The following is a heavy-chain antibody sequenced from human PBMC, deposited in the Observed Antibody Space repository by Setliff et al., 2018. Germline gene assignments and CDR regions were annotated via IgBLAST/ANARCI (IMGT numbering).Heavy chain of an antibody. CDR2: IIPSGGST. J-gene: IGHJ3*02. Sequence: ASVKVSCKASGYTFTTYYMHWVRQAPGQGLEWMGIIIPSGGSTNYAQRFQDRVTMTRDTSTNTVYMDMSSLRSEDTAVYYCARDVFPYHYEGAFDIWGQGTMVTVSS. CDR1: GYTFTTYY. CDR3: ARDVFPYHYEGAFDI. D-gene: IGHD3-22*01. V-gene: IGHV1-46*01.